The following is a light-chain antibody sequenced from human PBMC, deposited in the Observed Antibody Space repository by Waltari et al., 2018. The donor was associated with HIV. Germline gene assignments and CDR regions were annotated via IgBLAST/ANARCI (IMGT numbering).Light chain of an antibody. CDR2: AVT. CDR3: SSYSATNTVV. V-gene: IGLV2-18*02. J-gene: IGLJ2*01. Sequence: QSALTQPPSVSGSPGQSVTISCSGTNSDIGGDDLVSWYQPPPGPAPKLLIYAVTNRPSGVPGRFSASKSGTTASLTISGLQAGDEGDYYCSSYSATNTVVFGGGTKLTVL. CDR1: NSDIGGDDL.